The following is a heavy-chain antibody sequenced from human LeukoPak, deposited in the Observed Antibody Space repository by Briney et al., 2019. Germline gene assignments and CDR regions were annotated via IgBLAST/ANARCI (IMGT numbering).Heavy chain of an antibody. J-gene: IGHJ4*02. Sequence: GGSLRLSCAASGFTFSSYWMTWVRQAPGKGLEWVANIKQDASERYYVDSVKGRFTISRDNAKNSLYLQMNSLRADDTAVYYCATPTAGTWHFDYWGQGTLVTVSS. CDR3: ATPTAGTWHFDY. D-gene: IGHD1-1*01. CDR1: GFTFSSYW. V-gene: IGHV3-7*01. CDR2: IKQDASER.